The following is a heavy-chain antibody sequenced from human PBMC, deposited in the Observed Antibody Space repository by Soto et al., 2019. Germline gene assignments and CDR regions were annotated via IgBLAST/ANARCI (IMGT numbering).Heavy chain of an antibody. J-gene: IGHJ6*02. CDR1: GYSFTSYW. CDR3: ARLAYYDFWSGYSGYYYGMDV. D-gene: IGHD3-3*01. Sequence: GESLKIFCKGSGYSFTSYWIGWVRQMPGKGLEWMGIIYPGDSDTRYSPSFQGQVTISADKSISTAYLQWSSLKASDTAMYYCARLAYYDFWSGYSGYYYGMDVWGQGTTVTVSS. V-gene: IGHV5-51*01. CDR2: IYPGDSDT.